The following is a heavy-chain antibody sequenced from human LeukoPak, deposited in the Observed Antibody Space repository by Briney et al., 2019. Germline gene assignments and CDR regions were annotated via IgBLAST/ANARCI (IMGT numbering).Heavy chain of an antibody. CDR1: GFTFSSYA. Sequence: PGGSLRLSCAASGFTFSSYAMHWVRQAPGKGLEWVAVISYDGSNKYYADSVKGRFTISRDNSKNTLYLQMNSLRAEDTAVYYCARDRYGSWSYYIDYWGQGTLVTVSS. V-gene: IGHV3-30-3*01. D-gene: IGHD3-10*01. CDR2: ISYDGSNK. J-gene: IGHJ4*02. CDR3: ARDRYGSWSYYIDY.